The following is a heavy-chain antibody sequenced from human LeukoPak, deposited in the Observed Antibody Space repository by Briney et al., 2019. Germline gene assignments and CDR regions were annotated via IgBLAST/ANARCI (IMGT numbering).Heavy chain of an antibody. CDR3: ARGVEMVNWRDAFDI. CDR2: INSSGGST. J-gene: IGHJ3*02. V-gene: IGHV1-46*01. CDR1: GYTFTSYY. D-gene: IGHD5-24*01. Sequence: GASVKVSCKASGYTFTSYYMHWVRQAPGQGLEWMGIINSSGGSTSYAQKFQGRVTMTRDTSTSTVYMELSSLRSEDTAVYYCARGVEMVNWRDAFDIWGQGTMVTVSS.